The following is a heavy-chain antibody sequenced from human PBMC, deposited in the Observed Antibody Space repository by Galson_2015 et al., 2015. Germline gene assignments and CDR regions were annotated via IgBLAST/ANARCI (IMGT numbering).Heavy chain of an antibody. CDR3: ARGDFDLWSGYFVP. V-gene: IGHV3-11*05. D-gene: IGHD3-3*01. CDR2: INTYSSST. Sequence: SLRLSCAASGFTFSDYYMTWIRQPPGKGLEWVSHINTYSSSTNYADSVKGRFTISRDNAKNSLYLQMNSLRAEDTAVYYCARGDFDLWSGYFVPRGQGTLVTVSS. CDR1: GFTFSDYY. J-gene: IGHJ5*02.